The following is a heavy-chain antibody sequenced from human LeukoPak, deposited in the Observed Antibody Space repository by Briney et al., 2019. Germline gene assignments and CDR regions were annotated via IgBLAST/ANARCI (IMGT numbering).Heavy chain of an antibody. V-gene: IGHV3-48*03. Sequence: GGSLRLSCAASGFTFSSYEVNWVRQAPGKGLEWVSYISSSGSTIYYADSVKGRFTISRDNAKNSLYLQMNSLRAEDTAVYYCARRIAVANDYWGQGTLVTVSS. CDR2: ISSSGSTI. CDR3: ARRIAVANDY. D-gene: IGHD6-19*01. CDR1: GFTFSSYE. J-gene: IGHJ4*02.